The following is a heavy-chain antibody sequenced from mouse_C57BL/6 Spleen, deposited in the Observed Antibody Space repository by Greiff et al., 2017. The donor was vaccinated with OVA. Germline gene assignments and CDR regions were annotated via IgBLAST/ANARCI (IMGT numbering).Heavy chain of an antibody. CDR3: ARYPYYGSLFDV. Sequence: EVQLQQSGAELVKPGASVKLSCTASGFNIKDYYMHWVKQRTEQGLEWIGRIYPEDGETKYDPKFQGKATITADTSSNTAYLQLSSLTSEDTAVYYCARYPYYGSLFDVWGTGTTVTVSS. J-gene: IGHJ1*03. CDR1: GFNIKDYY. CDR2: IYPEDGET. V-gene: IGHV14-2*01. D-gene: IGHD1-1*01.